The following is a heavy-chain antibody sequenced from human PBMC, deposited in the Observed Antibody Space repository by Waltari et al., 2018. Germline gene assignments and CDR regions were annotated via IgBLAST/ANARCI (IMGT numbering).Heavy chain of an antibody. D-gene: IGHD1-26*01. CDR1: GGTFSSYA. V-gene: IGHV1-69*05. CDR3: ARDVSSIVGAIHYMDV. J-gene: IGHJ6*03. CDR2: IIPIFGTA. Sequence: QVQLVQSGAEVKKPGSSVKVSCKASGGTFSSYAISWVRQAPGQGLEWMGGIIPIFGTANYAQKCQGRVTITTDESTSTAYMELSSLRSEDTAVYYCARDVSSIVGAIHYMDVWGKGTTVTVSS.